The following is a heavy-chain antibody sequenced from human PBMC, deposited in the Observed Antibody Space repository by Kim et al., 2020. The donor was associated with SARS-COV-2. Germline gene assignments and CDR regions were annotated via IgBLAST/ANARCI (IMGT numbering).Heavy chain of an antibody. D-gene: IGHD3-10*01. CDR3: ARLSITMVSGGAYYFDY. CDR1: GGSISSGYY. Sequence: SETLSLTCTVSGGSISSGYYWNWIRQRPGEGLEWIGYIYYSGNTYYNPSLKSRVTISVDTSKNQFSLGLSSVTAADTAVYYCARLSITMVSGGAYYFDYWGQGTLVTVSS. CDR2: IYYSGNT. V-gene: IGHV4-31*03. J-gene: IGHJ4*02.